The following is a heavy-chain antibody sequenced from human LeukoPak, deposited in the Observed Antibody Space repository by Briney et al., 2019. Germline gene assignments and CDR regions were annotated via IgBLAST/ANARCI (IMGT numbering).Heavy chain of an antibody. Sequence: ASVKVSCKASGYTLSNYYMHWVRQAPGQGLEWMGIINPSGGSTGYAQKFQGRVTMTRDTSASTVYMELSSLRSEDTAVYYCARGNSDYYLDYWGQGILVTVSS. CDR2: INPSGGST. V-gene: IGHV1-46*01. J-gene: IGHJ4*02. D-gene: IGHD3-22*01. CDR3: ARGNSDYYLDY. CDR1: GYTLSNYY.